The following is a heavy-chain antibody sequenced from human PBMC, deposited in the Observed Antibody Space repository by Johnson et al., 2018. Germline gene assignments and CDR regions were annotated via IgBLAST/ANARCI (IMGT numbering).Heavy chain of an antibody. CDR2: IKNDGSNT. V-gene: IGHV3-74*01. J-gene: IGHJ4*02. CDR3: ASELSLGY. CDR1: GISFSKNW. Sequence: VQLQESGGGSVQPGGSLRLSCAASGISFSKNWMHWVRQAPGNGLVWVSRIKNDGSNTGYADSVKGRFTISRDNARNTLYLQMNSLRAEDTAVYYCASELSLGYWGRGTLVTVSS.